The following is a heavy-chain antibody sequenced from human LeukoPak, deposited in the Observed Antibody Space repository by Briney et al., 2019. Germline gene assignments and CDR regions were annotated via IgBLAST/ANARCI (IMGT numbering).Heavy chain of an antibody. J-gene: IGHJ6*02. CDR3: AASKPNCSSTSCYYYYGMDV. D-gene: IGHD2-2*01. CDR1: GFTFTSSA. Sequence: PVKLSCKAYGFTFTSSAMQWVRQARGQRLEWIGWIVVGSGNTNYAQKFQERVTITRDMSTSTAYMELSSLRSEDTAVYYCAASKPNCSSTSCYYYYGMDVWGQGTTVTVSS. V-gene: IGHV1-58*02. CDR2: IVVGSGNT.